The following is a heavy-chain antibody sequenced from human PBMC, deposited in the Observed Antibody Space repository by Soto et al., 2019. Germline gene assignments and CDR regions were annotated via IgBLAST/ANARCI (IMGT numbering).Heavy chain of an antibody. D-gene: IGHD3-10*02. J-gene: IGHJ4*02. CDR3: VAYLSYYVH. CDR2: TKHKVRSYAT. CDR1: GFTLSDHF. V-gene: IGHV3-72*01. Sequence: EVQLVDSGGGLVQPGGSLRLSCAVSGFTLSDHFMDWVRQAPGKGIEWVGRTKHKVRSYATEYAASVKGRFTISRDDSYNCLYLPMSSLRTEDTAVYYCVAYLSYYVHWGQGTLVTVSS.